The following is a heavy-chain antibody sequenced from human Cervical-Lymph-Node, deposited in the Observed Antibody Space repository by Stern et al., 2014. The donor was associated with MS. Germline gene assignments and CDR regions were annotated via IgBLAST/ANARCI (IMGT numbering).Heavy chain of an antibody. D-gene: IGHD3-10*01. V-gene: IGHV3-9*01. CDR1: GFTFDDYA. Sequence: EVQLVESGGGLVQLGRSLRLSCAASGFTFDDYAMHWVRQAPGKGLEWVSGISWNTGSIGYADSVKGRFTISRDNAKNSLYLQMNSLRAEDTALYYCAKDTYYYGSGSETAIDYWGQGTLVTVSS. J-gene: IGHJ4*02. CDR2: ISWNTGSI. CDR3: AKDTYYYGSGSETAIDY.